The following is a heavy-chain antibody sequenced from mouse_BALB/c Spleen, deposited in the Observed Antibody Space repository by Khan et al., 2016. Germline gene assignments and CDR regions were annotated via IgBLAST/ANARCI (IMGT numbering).Heavy chain of an antibody. Sequence: QIQLVQSGPELKKPGKTVKISCKASGYTFTNYGMNWVKQAPGKGLKWMGWINTYSGESTYADDFKGRFAFSFETSANTAYLQINNLKNEDTATXFCARYRYYYGSSRYFDVGGAGTTVTVSS. V-gene: IGHV9-3-1*01. CDR2: INTYSGES. CDR3: ARYRYYYGSSRYFDV. J-gene: IGHJ1*01. D-gene: IGHD1-1*01. CDR1: GYTFTNYG.